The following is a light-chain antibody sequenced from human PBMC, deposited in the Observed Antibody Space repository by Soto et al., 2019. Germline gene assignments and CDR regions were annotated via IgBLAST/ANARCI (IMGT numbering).Light chain of an antibody. CDR3: QQYGGSPYT. V-gene: IGKV3-20*01. Sequence: EIVLTQSPGTLSLSPGERATLSCRASQSVRSNYLAWYQQKPGQAPRLLIYGASSRATGIPDRFSGTGSGTDFPLTISRLEPEDFAVYYCQQYGGSPYTFGQWTKLEIK. CDR1: QSVRSNY. CDR2: GAS. J-gene: IGKJ2*01.